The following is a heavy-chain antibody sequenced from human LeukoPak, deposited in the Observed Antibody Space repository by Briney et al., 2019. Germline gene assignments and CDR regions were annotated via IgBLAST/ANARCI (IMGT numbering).Heavy chain of an antibody. CDR3: ARPRGGSYSAFDI. CDR2: INQDGSER. J-gene: IGHJ3*02. V-gene: IGHV3-7*01. CDR1: AFTFSSYW. Sequence: GGSLRLSCAASAFTFSSYWMSWVRQAPGKGLEWVANINQDGSERYYVDSVMSRFTISRDNAKNSLYLQMSGLRAEDTAFYYCARPRGGSYSAFDIWGQGTMVTVSS. D-gene: IGHD1-26*01.